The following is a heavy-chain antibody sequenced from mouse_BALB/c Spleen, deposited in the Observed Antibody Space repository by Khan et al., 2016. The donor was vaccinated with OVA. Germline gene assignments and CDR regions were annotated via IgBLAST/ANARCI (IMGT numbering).Heavy chain of an antibody. J-gene: IGHJ4*01. CDR3: ARQNDYGNSYDAMDY. CDR1: GYTFTSYW. D-gene: IGHD2-1*01. V-gene: IGHV1S41*01. Sequence: DLVKPGASVKLSCKASGYTFTSYWINWIKQRPGQGLEWIGRIGPGSGSTDYNEMFRDKATLTVDTSSSTVYIQLSSLSSEDSAVYFGARQNDYGNSYDAMDYWGQGTSVTVSS. CDR2: IGPGSGST.